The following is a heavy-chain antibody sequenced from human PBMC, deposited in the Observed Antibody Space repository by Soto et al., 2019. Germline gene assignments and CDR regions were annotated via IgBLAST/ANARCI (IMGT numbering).Heavy chain of an antibody. V-gene: IGHV4-34*01. CDR2: INHSGST. J-gene: IGHJ6*02. CDR3: ARGRIGLLWFGERYYYGMDV. CDR1: AGSSIRYY. Sequence: SVTRSVTCVGYAGSSIRYYWSWTRPPPGKGLEWIGEINHSGSTNYNPSLKSRVTISVDTSKNQFSLKLSSVNAADTAVYYCARGRIGLLWFGERYYYGMDVWGQGTTVT. D-gene: IGHD3-10*01.